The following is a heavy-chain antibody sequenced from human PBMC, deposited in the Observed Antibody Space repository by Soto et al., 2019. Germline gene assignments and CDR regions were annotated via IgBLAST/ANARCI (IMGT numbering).Heavy chain of an antibody. D-gene: IGHD3-22*01. J-gene: IGHJ4*02. V-gene: IGHV3-33*01. CDR3: ASGPTYFYDNSGHSFDY. Sequence: VQLVESGGGVVQPGRSLRLSCAASGFTFSTYGMHWVRQAPGKGLEWVALIWYAGSKKYYADSVKGRFTISRDNSKNTLYLQMNSLRAEDTAVYYCASGPTYFYDNSGHSFDYWGQGTLVSVSS. CDR1: GFTFSTYG. CDR2: IWYAGSKK.